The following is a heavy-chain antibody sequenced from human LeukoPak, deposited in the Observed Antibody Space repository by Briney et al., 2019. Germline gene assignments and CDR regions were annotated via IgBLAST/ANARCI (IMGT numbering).Heavy chain of an antibody. J-gene: IGHJ3*02. D-gene: IGHD3-22*01. V-gene: IGHV1-69*05. CDR1: GGTFSSYA. CDR2: IIPIFGTA. CDR3: ARDFESSGHCDAFDM. Sequence: ASVKVSCKASGGTFSSYAISWVRQAPGQGLEWMGGIIPIFGTANYAQKFQGRVTITTDESTSTAYMELSSLRSEDTAFYYCARDFESSGHCDAFDMWGQGTIVTVSS.